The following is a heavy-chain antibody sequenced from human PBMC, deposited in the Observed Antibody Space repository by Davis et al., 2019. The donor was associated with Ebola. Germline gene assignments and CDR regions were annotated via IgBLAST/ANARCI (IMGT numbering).Heavy chain of an antibody. D-gene: IGHD5-24*01. V-gene: IGHV4-34*01. Sequence: MPSETLSLTCAVSGGSISSYYWSWIRQPPGKGLEWIGEINHSGSTNYNPSLKSRVTISVDTSKNQFSLKLSSVTAADTAVYYCARGKGYTAANWFDPWGQGTLVTVSS. J-gene: IGHJ5*02. CDR2: INHSGST. CDR1: GGSISSYY. CDR3: ARGKGYTAANWFDP.